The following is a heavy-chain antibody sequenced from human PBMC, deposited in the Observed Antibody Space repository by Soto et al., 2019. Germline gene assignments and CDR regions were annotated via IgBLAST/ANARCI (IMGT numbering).Heavy chain of an antibody. V-gene: IGHV3-21*01. CDR2: ISSSSSYI. CDR1: GFTFSSYS. Sequence: EVQLVESGGGLVKPGVSLSLSCAASGFTFSSYSMNWVRQAPGKGLEWVSSISSSSSYIYYADSVKGRLTISRDNAKNSRYLQMNSLRADDTAVYYCARRSVTTEHSFDIWGHGTIVTVSS. CDR3: ARRSVTTEHSFDI. D-gene: IGHD4-17*01. J-gene: IGHJ3*02.